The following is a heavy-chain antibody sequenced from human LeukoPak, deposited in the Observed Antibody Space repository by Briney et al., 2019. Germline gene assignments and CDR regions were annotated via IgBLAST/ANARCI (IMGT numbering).Heavy chain of an antibody. CDR2: INPSGGST. CDR1: GYTFTSYY. D-gene: IGHD2-2*02. CDR3: ARARRYCSSTSCYKRPYYYYYMGV. J-gene: IGHJ6*03. Sequence: ASVKVSCKASGYTFTSYYMHWVRQAPGQGLEWMGIINPSGGSTSYAQKFQGRVTITRNTSISTAYMELSSLRSEDTAVYYCARARRYCSSTSCYKRPYYYYYMGVWGKGTTVTVSS. V-gene: IGHV1-46*01.